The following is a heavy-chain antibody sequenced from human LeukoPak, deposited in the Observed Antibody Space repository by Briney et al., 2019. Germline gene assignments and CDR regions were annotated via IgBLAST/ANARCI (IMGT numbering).Heavy chain of an antibody. CDR1: GGSFSGYY. Sequence: SETLSLTCAVYGGSFSGYYWSWIRQPPAKGLEWIGEINHSGSTNYNPSLKSRVTISVDTSKNQFSLKLSSVTAADTAVYYCARGLVVTVHDAFDIWGQGTMVTVSS. CDR2: INHSGST. D-gene: IGHD2-21*02. V-gene: IGHV4-34*01. J-gene: IGHJ3*02. CDR3: ARGLVVTVHDAFDI.